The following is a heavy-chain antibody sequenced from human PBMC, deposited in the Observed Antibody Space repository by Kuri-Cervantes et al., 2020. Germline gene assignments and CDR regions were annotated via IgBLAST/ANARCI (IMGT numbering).Heavy chain of an antibody. J-gene: IGHJ6*02. CDR1: GYTFTSYD. CDR3: ARDEDGFGEYGMDV. Sequence: ASVKVSCKASGYTFTSYDINWVRQATGQGLEWMGWMNPNSGNTGYAQKFQGRVTMTRNTSISTAYMELRSLRSDDTAVYYCARDEDGFGEYGMDVWGQGTTVTVSS. D-gene: IGHD3-10*01. V-gene: IGHV1-8*01. CDR2: MNPNSGNT.